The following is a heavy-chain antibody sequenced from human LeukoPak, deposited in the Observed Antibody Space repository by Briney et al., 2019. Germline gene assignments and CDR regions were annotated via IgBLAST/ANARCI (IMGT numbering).Heavy chain of an antibody. V-gene: IGHV3-23*01. D-gene: IGHD5-18*01. CDR2: ISDSGDDT. CDR1: GFTFSNYV. Sequence: GGSLRLSCTGSGFTFSNYVMSWVRQAPGKRLEWVSGISDSGDDTDYADSAKGRFTISRDNSKNTLYLQMNSLRAEDTAVYYCARVGYSYGPFDYWGQGTLVTVSS. J-gene: IGHJ4*02. CDR3: ARVGYSYGPFDY.